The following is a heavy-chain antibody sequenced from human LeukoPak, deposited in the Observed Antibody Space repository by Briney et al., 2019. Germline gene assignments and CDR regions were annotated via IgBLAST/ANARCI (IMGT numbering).Heavy chain of an antibody. CDR1: GGSISSGGYY. J-gene: IGHJ4*02. D-gene: IGHD6-19*01. CDR2: IYYSGST. Sequence: SETLSLTCTVSGGSISSGGYYWSWIRQHPGKGLEWIGYIYYSGSTYYNPSLKSRLTISLDTSKNQFSLKLTSVTAADTGVDYFARGAGDSSGWPSYYFDYWGQGTLVTVSS. CDR3: ARGAGDSSGWPSYYFDY. V-gene: IGHV4-31*03.